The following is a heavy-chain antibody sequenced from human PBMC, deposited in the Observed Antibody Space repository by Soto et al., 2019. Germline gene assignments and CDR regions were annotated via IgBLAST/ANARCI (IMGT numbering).Heavy chain of an antibody. D-gene: IGHD3-22*01. Sequence: GGSLRLSCAASGFTFSNAWMNWVRQAPGKGLEWVGRIKSKTNGATTDFAAPVKGRFAISRDDSKNMVYLEMNSLKTEDTAIYYCTTDSYITSIIVRFDYWGHGTLVTVST. J-gene: IGHJ4*01. CDR2: IKSKTNGATT. CDR1: GFTFSNAW. V-gene: IGHV3-15*07. CDR3: TTDSYITSIIVRFDY.